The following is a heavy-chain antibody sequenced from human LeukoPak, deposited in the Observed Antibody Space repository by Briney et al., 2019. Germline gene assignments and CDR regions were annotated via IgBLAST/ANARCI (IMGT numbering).Heavy chain of an antibody. CDR2: ISYAGSNT. V-gene: IGHV3-30*18. CDR1: EFSVGSNY. CDR3: AKDLYGSGWYNYFDP. J-gene: IGHJ5*02. Sequence: GGSLRLSCAASEFSVGSNYMTWVRQAPGMGLEWVAMISYAGSNTQYADSVKGRFTISRDTSKNTPYLQMNSLRPEDTAVYYCAKDLYGSGWYNYFDPWGQGTLVTVSS. D-gene: IGHD6-19*01.